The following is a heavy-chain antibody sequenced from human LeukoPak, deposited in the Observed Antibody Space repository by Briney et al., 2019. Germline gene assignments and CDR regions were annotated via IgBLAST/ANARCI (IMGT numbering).Heavy chain of an antibody. V-gene: IGHV3-30*18. CDR3: ANDSPVLLWFGAHDAFDI. J-gene: IGHJ3*02. CDR1: GFTFSSYG. D-gene: IGHD3-10*01. Sequence: GGSLRLSCAASGFTFSSYGMHWVRQAPGKGLEWVAVISYDGSNKYYADSVKGRFTISRDNSKNTLYLQMNSLRAEDTAVYYCANDSPVLLWFGAHDAFDIWGQGTMVTVSS. CDR2: ISYDGSNK.